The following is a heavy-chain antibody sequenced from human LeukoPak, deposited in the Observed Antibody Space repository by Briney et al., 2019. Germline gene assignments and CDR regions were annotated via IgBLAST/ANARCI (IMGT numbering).Heavy chain of an antibody. V-gene: IGHV3-21*01. CDR3: ARANWACSSTSCSPY. J-gene: IGHJ4*02. CDR2: ISSSSYI. CDR1: GFTFSSYS. Sequence: GGSLRLSCAASGFTFSSYSMNWVRQAPGKGREWVSSISSSSYIYYADSVKGRFTISRDNAKNSLYLQMNSLRAEDTAVYYCARANWACSSTSCSPYWGQGTLVTVSS. D-gene: IGHD2-2*01.